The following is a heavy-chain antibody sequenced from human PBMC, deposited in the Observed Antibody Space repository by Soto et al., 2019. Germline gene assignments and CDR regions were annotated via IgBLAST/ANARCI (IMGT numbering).Heavy chain of an antibody. V-gene: IGHV1-69*12. CDR3: ARGANWNCDWFDP. CDR2: IIPIFGTA. Sequence: QVQLVQSGGEVKKPGSSVKVSCKASGGTFSSYAISWVRQAPGQGLEWMGGIIPIFGTANYAQKFQGRVTLTADEATSTADVELSSLRSEDTAVYYWARGANWNCDWFDPWGQGPLVSVSS. CDR1: GGTFSSYA. J-gene: IGHJ5*02. D-gene: IGHD1-7*01.